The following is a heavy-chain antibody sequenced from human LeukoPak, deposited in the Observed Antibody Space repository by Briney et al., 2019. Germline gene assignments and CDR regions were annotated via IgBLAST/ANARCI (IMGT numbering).Heavy chain of an antibody. J-gene: IGHJ6*03. CDR1: GGSFSGYY. V-gene: IGHV4-34*01. CDR3: ARTRRSVVVVAANVFHYYYYMDV. Sequence: SETLSLTCAVYGGSFSGYYWSWIRQPPGKGLEWIGEINHSGSTNYNPSLKSRVTISVDTSKNQFSLKLSSVTAADTAVCYCARTRRSVVVVAANVFHYYYYMDVWGKGTTVTVSS. D-gene: IGHD2-15*01. CDR2: INHSGST.